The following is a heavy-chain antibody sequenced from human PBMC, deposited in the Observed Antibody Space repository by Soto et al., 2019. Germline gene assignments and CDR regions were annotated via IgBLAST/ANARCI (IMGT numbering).Heavy chain of an antibody. CDR2: VYYSGSA. CDR1: GSPITNYQ. Sequence: QVHLQESGPGLVKPSETLSLTCTISGSPITNYQWRWIRQPPGKGLEWIGHVYYSGSANYNPTLKGRVTISIDTSKSQFSLNLGSVTAADTAVYFCARHAGSLGYWGQGTLVTVSS. CDR3: ARHAGSLGY. V-gene: IGHV4-59*08. D-gene: IGHD2-2*03. J-gene: IGHJ4*02.